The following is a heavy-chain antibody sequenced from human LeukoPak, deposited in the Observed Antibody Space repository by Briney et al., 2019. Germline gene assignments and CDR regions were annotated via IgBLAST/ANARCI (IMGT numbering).Heavy chain of an antibody. CDR2: ISGSGGST. V-gene: IGHV3-23*01. D-gene: IGHD2-2*01. CDR1: GFTFSNYA. Sequence: GGSLRLSCAASGFTFSNYAMNWVRQAPGKGLEWVSTISGSGGSTYYADSVKGRFTISRDNSKNTLYLQMNSLRAEDTAVYYCAKVGIVVVPAASYYFDYWGQGTLVTVSS. J-gene: IGHJ4*02. CDR3: AKVGIVVVPAASYYFDY.